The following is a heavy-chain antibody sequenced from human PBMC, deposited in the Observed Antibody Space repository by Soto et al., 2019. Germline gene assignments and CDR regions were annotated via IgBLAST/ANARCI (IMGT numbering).Heavy chain of an antibody. CDR1: GGSFSSYY. J-gene: IGHJ6*02. Sequence: PSETLSLTCAVHGGSFSSYYWTWIRQPPGKGLEYIGEINYSGSTNNNPSLKSRVTISIDTSKKQFSLRLSSVTAADTAVYYCARVRTGGLNGTDVWGQGTTVTVSS. V-gene: IGHV4-34*01. CDR2: INYSGST. D-gene: IGHD2-8*02. CDR3: ARVRTGGLNGTDV.